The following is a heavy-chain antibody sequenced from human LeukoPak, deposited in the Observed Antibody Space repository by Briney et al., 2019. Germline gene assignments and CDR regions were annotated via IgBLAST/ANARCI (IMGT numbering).Heavy chain of an antibody. D-gene: IGHD3-3*01. CDR2: IKQDGSDK. CDR1: GFTFSSYW. Sequence: GGSLRLSCAASGFTFSSYWMSWVRQAPGKGLEWVANIKQDGSDKYYVDSVKGRFNISKDNAKNLLFLEMSSLRAEDTAVYYCAREYDFWRYLDYWGQGILVTVSS. J-gene: IGHJ4*02. V-gene: IGHV3-7*01. CDR3: AREYDFWRYLDY.